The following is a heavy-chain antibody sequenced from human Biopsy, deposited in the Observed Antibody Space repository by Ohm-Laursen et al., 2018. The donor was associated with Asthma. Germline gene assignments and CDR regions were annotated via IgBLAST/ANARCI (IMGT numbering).Heavy chain of an antibody. CDR3: ARVVSYGDIYFGIGV. D-gene: IGHD4-17*01. J-gene: IGHJ6*02. V-gene: IGHV4-30-4*02. CDR2: VFWSGST. CDR1: GGYTGSSDHH. Sequence: PSDTLSLTCRVSGGYTGSSDHHWAWIRQAPGKGLEWIGFVFWSGSTHYSRSLERRVSISIDTATNEFSMKLWSVTPADTAVYFCARVVSYGDIYFGIGVWGPGNTVVVS.